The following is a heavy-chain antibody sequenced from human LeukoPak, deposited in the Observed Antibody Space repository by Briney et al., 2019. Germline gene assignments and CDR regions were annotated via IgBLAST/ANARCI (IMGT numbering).Heavy chain of an antibody. Sequence: GGSLRLSCAASGFTFRSSAMSWVRQAPGKGLEWISGVNWNGGSTGYADSVKGRFTISRDNAKNSLYLQMNSLRAEDTALYYCVRDRCSSTSCHDSPNWFDPWGQGTLVTVSS. CDR3: VRDRCSSTSCHDSPNWFDP. CDR2: VNWNGGST. CDR1: GFTFRSSA. V-gene: IGHV3-20*04. J-gene: IGHJ5*02. D-gene: IGHD2-2*01.